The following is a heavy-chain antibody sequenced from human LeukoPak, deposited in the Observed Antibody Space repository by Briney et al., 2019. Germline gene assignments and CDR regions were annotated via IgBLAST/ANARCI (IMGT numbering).Heavy chain of an antibody. CDR3: ARDAYNSYDY. CDR2: ISPSSSHI. CDR1: GFTFNSYS. D-gene: IGHD5-24*01. V-gene: IGHV3-21*01. Sequence: GGSLRLSXAASGFTFNSYSMNWVRQAPGKGLEWISSISPSSSHIFYAESVEGRFTISRDNAKKSLSLQMNSLRAEDTAAYYCARDAYNSYDYWGQGTLVTVSS. J-gene: IGHJ4*02.